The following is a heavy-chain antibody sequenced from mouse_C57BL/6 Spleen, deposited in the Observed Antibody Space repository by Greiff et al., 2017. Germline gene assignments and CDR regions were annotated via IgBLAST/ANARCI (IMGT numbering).Heavy chain of an antibody. CDR1: GFTFSDFY. CDR3: ARDSELGPWFAY. Sequence: EVMLVESGGGLVQSGRSLRLSCATSGFTFSDFYMEWVRQAPGKGLEWIAASRNKANDYTTEYSASVKGRFIVSRDTSQSILYLQMNALRAEDTAIYYCARDSELGPWFAYWGQGTLVTVSA. D-gene: IGHD4-1*01. J-gene: IGHJ3*01. V-gene: IGHV7-1*01. CDR2: SRNKANDYTT.